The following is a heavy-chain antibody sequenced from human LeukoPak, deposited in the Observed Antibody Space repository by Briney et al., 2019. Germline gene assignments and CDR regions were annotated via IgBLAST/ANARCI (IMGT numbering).Heavy chain of an antibody. D-gene: IGHD3-22*01. Sequence: GGSLRLSCAASGFPFNNYALHWVRQAPGKGLEYVSAISTDGGSTYYGNSVGGRFTISRDNSKNTLYLQMGSLRVEDMAVYYCARALGWASSGPIDYWGQGTLVSVSS. CDR1: GFPFNNYA. CDR3: ARALGWASSGPIDY. J-gene: IGHJ4*02. CDR2: ISTDGGST. V-gene: IGHV3-64*01.